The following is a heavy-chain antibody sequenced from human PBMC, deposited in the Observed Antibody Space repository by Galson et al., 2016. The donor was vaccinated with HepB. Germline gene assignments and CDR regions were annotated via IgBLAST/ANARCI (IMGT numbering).Heavy chain of an antibody. CDR2: IYSNGST. V-gene: IGHV4-61*02. CDR3: ARDSSVDTYYYYYMDV. J-gene: IGHJ6*03. D-gene: IGHD5-18*01. CDR1: GGAFSNGLYY. Sequence: TLSLTCTVSGGAFSNGLYYWSWIRQPAGKGLEWIGRIYSNGSTNYNPSLKSRVTISVGTSKNQFPLRLSSVTAADTAVYYCARDSSVDTYYYYYMDVWGKGTTVVVSS.